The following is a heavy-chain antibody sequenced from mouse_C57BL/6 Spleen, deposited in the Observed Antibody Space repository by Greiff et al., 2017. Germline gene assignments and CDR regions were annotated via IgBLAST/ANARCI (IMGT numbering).Heavy chain of an antibody. CDR1: GYTFTTYP. Sequence: VKLVESGAELVKPGASVKMSCKASGYTFTTYPIEWMKQNHGKSLEWIGNFHPYNDDTKYNEKFKGKATLTVEKSSSTVYLELSRLTSDDSAVYYCARGDYDYDRYYFDYWGQGTTLTVSS. CDR2: FHPYNDDT. J-gene: IGHJ2*01. V-gene: IGHV1-47*01. D-gene: IGHD2-4*01. CDR3: ARGDYDYDRYYFDY.